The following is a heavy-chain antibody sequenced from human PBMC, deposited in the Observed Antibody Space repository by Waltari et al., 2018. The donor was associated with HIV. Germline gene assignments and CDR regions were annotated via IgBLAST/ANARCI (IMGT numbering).Heavy chain of an antibody. D-gene: IGHD4-17*01. CDR1: GRSFSGHS. CDR2: INHNRVA. CDR3: GRGPRPSTVTAPGWYCDL. J-gene: IGHJ2*01. Sequence: QVLLHQWGSGLLKPSVTLYRACAVYGRSFSGHSSRRILQPPGRELEWIGEINHNRVANYNPSPKKGVIMSVEISKNQFSLKVDSVAAADTALYYCGRGPRPSTVTAPGWYCDLWGRGTLVIVSS. V-gene: IGHV4-34*01.